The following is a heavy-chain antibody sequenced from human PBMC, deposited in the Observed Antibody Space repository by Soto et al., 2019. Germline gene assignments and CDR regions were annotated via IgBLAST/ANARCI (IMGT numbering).Heavy chain of an antibody. Sequence: SQTLSLTCAISGDIVSTNSASWNWIRQSPSRGLEWLGRTYYRSKWYSDYAVSVKSRLTINPDTSKNQFSLQLNSVTPEDTAVFFCTRQEEIYGSPFDFWGQGTLVTVSS. V-gene: IGHV6-1*01. J-gene: IGHJ4*02. D-gene: IGHD3-10*01. CDR3: TRQEEIYGSPFDF. CDR2: TYYRSKWYS. CDR1: GDIVSTNSAS.